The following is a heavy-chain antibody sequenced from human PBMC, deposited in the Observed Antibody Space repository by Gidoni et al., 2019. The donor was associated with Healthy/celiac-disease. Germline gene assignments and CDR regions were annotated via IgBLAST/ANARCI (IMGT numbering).Heavy chain of an antibody. Sequence: EVQLVVSGGGLVQLGGSLRLYCAASGSTFSSYAMHWVRLAPGKGLENVSAISSNGGSTYYANSVKGRFTISRDNSKNTLYLQMGSLRAEDMAVYYCARGEGSSTSCYASFWGQGTLVTVSS. D-gene: IGHD2-2*01. CDR1: GSTFSSYA. CDR3: ARGEGSSTSCYASF. V-gene: IGHV3-64*01. J-gene: IGHJ4*02. CDR2: ISSNGGST.